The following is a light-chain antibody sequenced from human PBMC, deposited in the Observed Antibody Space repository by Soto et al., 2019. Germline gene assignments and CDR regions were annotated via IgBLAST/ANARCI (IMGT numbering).Light chain of an antibody. J-gene: IGKJ5*01. CDR1: QDIRGA. Sequence: AIQLTQSPSSLSASVGDRVTITCRASQDIRGALAWYQQKPGKRPKLLIFDVSSLQSGVPSRFSGSGSGTDFTLTISSLQPEDFATYYCQQFNTYPITFGQGTRLEIK. CDR2: DVS. CDR3: QQFNTYPIT. V-gene: IGKV1-13*02.